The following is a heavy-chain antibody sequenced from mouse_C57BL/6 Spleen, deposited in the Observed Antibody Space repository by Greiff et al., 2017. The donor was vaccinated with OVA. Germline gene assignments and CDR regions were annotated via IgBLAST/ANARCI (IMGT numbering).Heavy chain of an antibody. J-gene: IGHJ4*01. D-gene: IGHD2-3*01. V-gene: IGHV1-81*01. CDR1: GYTFTSYG. CDR2: IYPRSGNT. Sequence: QVQLQQSGAELARPGASVKLSCKASGYTFTSYGISWVKQRTGQGLEWIGEIYPRSGNTYYNEKFKGKATLTADKSSSTAYMELRSLTSEDSAVYFCARGVTDYAMDYWGQGTSVTVSS. CDR3: ARGVTDYAMDY.